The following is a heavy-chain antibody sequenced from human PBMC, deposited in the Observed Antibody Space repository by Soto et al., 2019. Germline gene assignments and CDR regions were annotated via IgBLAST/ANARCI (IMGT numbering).Heavy chain of an antibody. J-gene: IGHJ6*02. Sequence: QVQLVQSGAEVKKPGSSVKVSCKASGGTFSSYAISWVRQAPGQGLEWMGGIIPILGTATYAQKFKGRVTGTXXEXTXXADMELSSLRSEDTAVYYCARDPLDGGGDCYGMDVWGQGTTVTVSS. V-gene: IGHV1-69*05. CDR2: IIPILGTA. CDR3: ARDPLDGGGDCYGMDV. D-gene: IGHD2-21*01. CDR1: GGTFSSYA.